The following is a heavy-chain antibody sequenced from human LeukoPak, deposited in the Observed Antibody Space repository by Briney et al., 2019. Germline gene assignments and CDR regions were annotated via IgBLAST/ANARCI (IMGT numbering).Heavy chain of an antibody. J-gene: IGHJ6*03. V-gene: IGHV3-21*01. Sequence: GGSLRLSCAASGFTFSSYSMNWVRQAPGKGLEWVSSISSSSSYIYYADSVKGRFTISRDNAKNSLYLQMNSLRAEDTAVYYCARDLPYTYYYGSGSYPNYYYYYMDVWGKGTTVTVSS. D-gene: IGHD3-10*01. CDR2: ISSSSSYI. CDR1: GFTFSSYS. CDR3: ARDLPYTYYYGSGSYPNYYYYYMDV.